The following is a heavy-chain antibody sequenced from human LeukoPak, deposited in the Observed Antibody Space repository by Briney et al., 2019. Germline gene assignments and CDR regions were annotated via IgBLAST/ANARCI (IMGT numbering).Heavy chain of an antibody. J-gene: IGHJ4*02. Sequence: ASVKVSCKASGYTFTGYYMHWVRQAPGQGLEWMGWINPNSGGTNYAQKFQGRVTMTRDTSISTAYMELSRLRSDDTAVYYCARDHEFSGAEHYFDYWGQGTLVTVSS. V-gene: IGHV1-2*02. D-gene: IGHD1-14*01. CDR2: INPNSGGT. CDR1: GYTFTGYY. CDR3: ARDHEFSGAEHYFDY.